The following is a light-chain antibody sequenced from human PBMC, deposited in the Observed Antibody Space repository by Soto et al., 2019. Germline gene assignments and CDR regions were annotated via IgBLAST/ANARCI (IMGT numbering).Light chain of an antibody. Sequence: EIVLTQSPVTLSLSPGERATLSCRASQSVRTYLAWYQVKPGQAPRLLIYDASSRASGVPARFSGSGSGTDFTLTISSLEPEDFALYYCQQYGSSPFTFGPGTKVDIK. CDR1: QSVRTY. V-gene: IGKV3-11*01. J-gene: IGKJ3*01. CDR2: DAS. CDR3: QQYGSSPFT.